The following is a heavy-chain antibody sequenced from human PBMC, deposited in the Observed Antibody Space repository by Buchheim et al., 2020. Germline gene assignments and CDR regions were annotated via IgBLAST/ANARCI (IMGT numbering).Heavy chain of an antibody. Sequence: QVQLVESGGGVVQPGRSLRLSCAASGFTFSSYGMHWVRQAPGKGLEWVAVISYDGSNKYYADSVKGRFTISRDNSKNTLYLQMNSLRAEDTAVYYCAKDKYLFDWLLCMDVWGQGTT. J-gene: IGHJ6*02. CDR1: GFTFSSYG. D-gene: IGHD3-9*01. CDR2: ISYDGSNK. CDR3: AKDKYLFDWLLCMDV. V-gene: IGHV3-30*18.